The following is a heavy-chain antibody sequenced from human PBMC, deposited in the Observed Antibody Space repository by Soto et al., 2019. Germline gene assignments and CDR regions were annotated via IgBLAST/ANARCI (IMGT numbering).Heavy chain of an antibody. CDR2: IYHSGST. D-gene: IGHD3-3*01. V-gene: IGHV4-30-2*01. CDR1: GGSISSGGYS. CDR3: ARVITIFGVVNGFDP. J-gene: IGHJ5*02. Sequence: SETLSLTCAVSGGSISSGGYSWSWIRQPPGKGLEWIGYIYHSGSTYYNPSLKSRVTISVDRSKNQFSLKLSSVTAADTAVYYCARVITIFGVVNGFDPWGQGTLVTVSS.